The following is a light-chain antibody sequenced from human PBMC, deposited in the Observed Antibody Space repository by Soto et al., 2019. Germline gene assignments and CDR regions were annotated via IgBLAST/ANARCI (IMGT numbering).Light chain of an antibody. J-gene: IGKJ1*01. CDR3: QQSYSNPRT. Sequence: ETVLTQSPAILSLSPGERATLFFRASQSIRRYLAWYQQKPGKAPRLLIYDASNRATGTPARFSGSGSGTDFTLTISRLEPEDFETYYCQQSYSNPRTFGQGTKVDIK. V-gene: IGKV3-11*01. CDR1: QSIRRY. CDR2: DAS.